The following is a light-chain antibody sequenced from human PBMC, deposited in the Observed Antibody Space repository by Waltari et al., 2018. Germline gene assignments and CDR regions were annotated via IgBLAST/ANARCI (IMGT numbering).Light chain of an antibody. J-gene: IGLJ3*02. CDR1: SSNIGSNS. CDR2: RNN. CDR3: AAWDDSLSGRV. V-gene: IGLV1-47*01. Sequence: QSVLTQPPSASGTPGQRVTISCSGSSSNIGSNSVYCYQHLPGTAPTLLIYRNNQRPSGVPDRFSGSKSGTSASLAISGLRSEDEADYYCAAWDDSLSGRVFGGGTKLTVL.